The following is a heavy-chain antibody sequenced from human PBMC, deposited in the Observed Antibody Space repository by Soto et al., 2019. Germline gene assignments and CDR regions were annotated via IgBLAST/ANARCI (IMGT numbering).Heavy chain of an antibody. CDR2: IIPIFGTA. CDR1: GGTFSSYA. D-gene: IGHD2-15*01. CDR3: ASYCSGGSCYGPYYDYGMDV. V-gene: IGHV1-69*06. Sequence: SVKVSCKASGGTFSSYAISWVRQAPGQGLEWMGGIIPIFGTANYAQKFQGRVTITADKSTSTAYMELSSLRSEDTAVYYCASYCSGGSCYGPYYDYGMDVWGQ. J-gene: IGHJ6*02.